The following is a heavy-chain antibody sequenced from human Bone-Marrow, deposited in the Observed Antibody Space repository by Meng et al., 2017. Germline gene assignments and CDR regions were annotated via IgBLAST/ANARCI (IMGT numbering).Heavy chain of an antibody. Sequence: EVHLVEAGGALVQPGWSLRLSCTASGFTFSSYWMHWVRQAPGKGPVWVSRINTDGSSTDYADSVKGRFTISRDNAKNTLYLQMNSLRAEDTAMYYCARFTPFDYWGQGTLVTVSS. J-gene: IGHJ4*02. V-gene: IGHV3-74*01. CDR3: ARFTPFDY. CDR1: GFTFSSYW. CDR2: INTDGSST.